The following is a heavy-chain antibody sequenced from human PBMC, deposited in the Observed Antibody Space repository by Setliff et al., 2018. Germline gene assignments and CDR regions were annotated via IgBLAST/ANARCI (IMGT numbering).Heavy chain of an antibody. Sequence: ASVKVSCKTSSHTFTNYGINWVRQAPGRGLEWMGWITAYDGNTHYAQKFQGRVTMTADASTSTANMELRGLRSDDTAVYYCTRGPKDFVVLAAAACFDFWGQGTLVTVSS. V-gene: IGHV1-18*01. CDR1: SHTFTNYG. CDR3: TRGPKDFVVLAAAACFDF. CDR2: ITAYDGNT. J-gene: IGHJ4*02. D-gene: IGHD2-15*01.